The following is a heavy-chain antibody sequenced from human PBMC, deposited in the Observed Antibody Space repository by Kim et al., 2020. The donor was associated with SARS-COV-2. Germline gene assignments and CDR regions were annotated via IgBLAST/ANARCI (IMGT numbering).Heavy chain of an antibody. CDR3: ARGGFDWLLNRDYGMDV. J-gene: IGHJ6*02. CDR1: GFTFSSYS. V-gene: IGHV3-21*01. Sequence: GGSLRLSCAASGFTFSSYSMNWVRQAPGKGLEWVSSISSSSSYIYYADSVKGRFTISRDNAKNSLYLQMNSLRAEDTAVYYCARGGFDWLLNRDYGMDVWGQGTTVTVSS. CDR2: ISSSSSYI. D-gene: IGHD3-9*01.